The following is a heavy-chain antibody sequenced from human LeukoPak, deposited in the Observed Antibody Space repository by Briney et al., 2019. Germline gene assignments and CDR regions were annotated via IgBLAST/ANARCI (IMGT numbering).Heavy chain of an antibody. J-gene: IGHJ4*02. CDR2: ISGSGDST. CDR3: ARDSGQQLVRGSLGY. CDR1: GFTFSSYA. Sequence: GGSLRLSCAASGFTFSSYAMIWVRQAPGKGLEWVSAISGSGDSTYYADSVKGRFTISRDNSKNTLYLQMNSLRAEDTAVYYCARDSGQQLVRGSLGYWGQGTLVTVSS. V-gene: IGHV3-23*01. D-gene: IGHD6-13*01.